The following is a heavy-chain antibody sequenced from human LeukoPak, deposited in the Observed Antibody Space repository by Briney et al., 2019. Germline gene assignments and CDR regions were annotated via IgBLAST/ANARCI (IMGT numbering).Heavy chain of an antibody. V-gene: IGHV4-38-2*02. J-gene: IGHJ4*02. CDR1: GYSITRGYY. D-gene: IGHD4-11*01. CDR3: ARDGSVRGFDY. CDR2: IYHSGTT. Sequence: SETLSLPCTVSGYSITRGYYWGWIRQRPGKGLEWIGNIYHSGTTFYNPSLKSRVNISVDTSRNQVSLKLSSVTAADTAVYYCARDGSVRGFDYWGQGTLVTASS.